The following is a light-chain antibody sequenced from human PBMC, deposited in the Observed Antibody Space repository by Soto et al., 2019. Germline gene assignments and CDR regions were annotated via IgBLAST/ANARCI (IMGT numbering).Light chain of an antibody. CDR3: SSYTTSNTRQIV. V-gene: IGLV2-14*03. Sequence: QSALTQPASVSGSPGQSITISCTGTSSDVGGYNYVSWYQHHPGKAPKLLIYDVSNRPSGISNRFSGSKSDNTASLTISGLQPEDEADHYCSSYTTSNTRQIVFGTGTTVTVL. J-gene: IGLJ1*01. CDR1: SSDVGGYNY. CDR2: DVS.